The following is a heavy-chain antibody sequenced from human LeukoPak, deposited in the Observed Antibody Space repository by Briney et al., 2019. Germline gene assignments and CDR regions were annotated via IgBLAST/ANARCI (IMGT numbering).Heavy chain of an antibody. V-gene: IGHV1-69*02. D-gene: IGHD2-15*01. CDR3: ARGAATPLVPRINYGMDV. J-gene: IGHJ6*02. CDR1: GGTFSSYT. CDR2: IIPILGIA. Sequence: ASVKVSCKASGGTFSSYTISWVRQAPGQGLEWMGRIIPILGIANYAQKFQGRVTITADKSTSTAYMELSSLRSEDTAVYYCARGAATPLVPRINYGMDVWGQGTTVTVSS.